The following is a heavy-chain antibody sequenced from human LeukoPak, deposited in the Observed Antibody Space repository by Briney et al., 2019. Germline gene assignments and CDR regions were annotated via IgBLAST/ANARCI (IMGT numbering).Heavy chain of an antibody. Sequence: PSETLSLTCGVYGGSITGYYWRWIRQTPARGLEWVGEIHYTGATSYNPSLKSRATMSTDTSKTQFSLRLSSVTAEDTAVYYCATGNISTGYCFDFWGQRALVTVSS. CDR2: IHYTGAT. J-gene: IGHJ4*02. CDR3: ATGNISTGYCFDF. V-gene: IGHV4-34*01. CDR1: GGSITGYY. D-gene: IGHD3-9*01.